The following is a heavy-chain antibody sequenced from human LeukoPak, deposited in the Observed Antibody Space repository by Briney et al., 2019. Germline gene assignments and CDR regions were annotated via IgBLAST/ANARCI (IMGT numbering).Heavy chain of an antibody. V-gene: IGHV1-2*02. J-gene: IGHJ6*03. Sequence: ASVKVSCRASGYTFTGYYMHWVRQAPGQGLEWMGWINPNSGGTNYAQKFQGRVTMTRDTSINTAYMELRRLRSDDTAVYYCARVKGIAVNYYMDVWGKGTTVTVSS. CDR2: INPNSGGT. CDR1: GYTFTGYY. CDR3: ARVKGIAVNYYMDV. D-gene: IGHD6-19*01.